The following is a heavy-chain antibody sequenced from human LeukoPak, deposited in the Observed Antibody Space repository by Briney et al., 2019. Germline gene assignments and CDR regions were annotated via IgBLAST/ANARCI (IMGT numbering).Heavy chain of an antibody. CDR3: ARDIAARLAFDY. J-gene: IGHJ4*02. V-gene: IGHV3-9*01. CDR1: GFTFDDYA. CDR2: ISWNSGSI. Sequence: GGSLRLSCAASGFTFDDYAMHWVRQAPGKGLEWVSGISWNSGSIGYADSVKGRFTISRDNAKNSLYLQMNSLRAEDTAVYYCARDIAARLAFDYWGQGTLVTVSS. D-gene: IGHD6-6*01.